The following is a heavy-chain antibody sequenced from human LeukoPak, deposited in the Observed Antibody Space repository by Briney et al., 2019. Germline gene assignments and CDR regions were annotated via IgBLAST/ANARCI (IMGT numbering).Heavy chain of an antibody. V-gene: IGHV6-1*01. CDR1: GDSVSSNSAA. Sequence: PSQTLSLTCVISGDSVSSNSAAWNRIRQSPSRGLEWLGRTYYRSKWYNDYAVSVKSRITINPDTSKNQFSLQLNSVTPEDTAVYYCARDKGSSYLSSFDYWGQGALVTVSS. CDR2: TYYRSKWYN. D-gene: IGHD6-6*01. J-gene: IGHJ4*02. CDR3: ARDKGSSYLSSFDY.